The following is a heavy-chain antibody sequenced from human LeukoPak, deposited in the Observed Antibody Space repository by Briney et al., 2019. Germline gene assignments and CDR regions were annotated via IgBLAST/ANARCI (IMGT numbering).Heavy chain of an antibody. J-gene: IGHJ4*02. CDR3: ARGYCTNGVCYTIDC. V-gene: IGHV4-34*01. CDR1: GGSFSGYY. D-gene: IGHD2-8*01. CDR2: ISHSGST. Sequence: SETLSLTCAVYGGSFSGYYWSWIRQPPGKGLEWIEEISHSGSTNYNPSPKSRVTISVDTSKNQFSLKLSSVTAADTAVYYCARGYCTNGVCYTIDCWGQGTPVTVSS.